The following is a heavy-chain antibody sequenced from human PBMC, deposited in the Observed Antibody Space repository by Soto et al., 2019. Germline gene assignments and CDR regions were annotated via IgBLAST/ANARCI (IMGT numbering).Heavy chain of an antibody. CDR3: ARQFDYESSGYYYPY. Sequence: ASVKVSCKASGGTFSRYAISWVRQAPGQGLEWMGGIIPMFGTANYAQKFQGRVTITAVESTSTAYMELSSLRSEDTAVYHCARQFDYESSGYYYPYWGQGTPVTVSS. J-gene: IGHJ4*02. CDR2: IIPMFGTA. CDR1: GGTFSRYA. D-gene: IGHD3-22*01. V-gene: IGHV1-69*13.